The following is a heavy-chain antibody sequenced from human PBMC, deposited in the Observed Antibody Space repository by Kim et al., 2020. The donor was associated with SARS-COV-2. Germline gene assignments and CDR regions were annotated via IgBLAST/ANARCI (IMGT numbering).Heavy chain of an antibody. D-gene: IGHD2-15*01. CDR2: ISGSGGST. V-gene: IGHV3-23*01. CDR1: GFTFSSYA. J-gene: IGHJ3*02. CDR3: ARKRVVVVAAELALGAFDI. Sequence: GGSLRLSCAASGFTFSSYAMSWVRQAPGKGLEWVSAISGSGGSTYYADSVKGRFTISRDNSKNTLYLQMNSLRAEDTAVYYCARKRVVVVAAELALGAFDIWGQGTMVTVSS.